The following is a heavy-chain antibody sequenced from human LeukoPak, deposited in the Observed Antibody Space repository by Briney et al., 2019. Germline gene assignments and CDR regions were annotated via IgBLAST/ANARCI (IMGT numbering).Heavy chain of an antibody. CDR1: GLPLSCYP. Sequence: GGPPSLPCGACGLPLSCYPKRCVPDAPGRGLVWVSAISGSGGSTYYADSVKGRFTISRDNSKNTLYLQMNSLRAEDTAVYYCAASPESIAVAGWGQGTLVTVSS. D-gene: IGHD6-19*01. CDR3: AASPESIAVAG. CDR2: ISGSGGST. J-gene: IGHJ4*02. V-gene: IGHV3-23*01.